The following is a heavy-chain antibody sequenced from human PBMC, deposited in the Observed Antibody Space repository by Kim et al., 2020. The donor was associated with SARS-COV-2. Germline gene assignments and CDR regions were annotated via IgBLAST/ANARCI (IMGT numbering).Heavy chain of an antibody. J-gene: IGHJ2*01. CDR1: GGSISSSSYY. D-gene: IGHD2-2*02. V-gene: IGHV4-39*01. CDR3: ARLTGDYCSSTSCYIWYFDL. Sequence: SETLSLTCTVSGGSISSSSYYWGWIRQPPGKGLEWIGSIYYSGSTYYNPSLKSRVTISVDTSKNQFSLKLSSVTAADTAVYYCARLTGDYCSSTSCYIWYFDLWGRGTLVTVSS. CDR2: IYYSGST.